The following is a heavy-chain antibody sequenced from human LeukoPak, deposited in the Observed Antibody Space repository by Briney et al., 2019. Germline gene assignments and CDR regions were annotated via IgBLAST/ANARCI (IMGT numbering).Heavy chain of an antibody. Sequence: GGSLRLSCAASGFTFSNAWMSWVHQAPGKGLEWVGRIKSKTDGGTTDYAAPVKGRYTISRDDSKSTLYLQMNSLKTEDTAVYYCTTVLVVPAAIGVDYWGQGTLITVSS. D-gene: IGHD2-2*01. J-gene: IGHJ4*02. V-gene: IGHV3-15*01. CDR2: IKSKTDGGTT. CDR1: GFTFSNAW. CDR3: TTVLVVPAAIGVDY.